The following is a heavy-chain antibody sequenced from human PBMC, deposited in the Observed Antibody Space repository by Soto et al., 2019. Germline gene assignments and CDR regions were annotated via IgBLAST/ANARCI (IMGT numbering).Heavy chain of an antibody. J-gene: IGHJ6*02. CDR2: ISADGAGT. CDR3: AREPGWGYYYYYGMDV. CDR1: EFTFNNYA. Sequence: GGSLRLSCTGSEFTFNNYAMSWVRQAPGKGLEWVSGISADGAGTYYAESVKGRFTISRDNSKNTVYLQMNSLRAEDTAVYYCAREPGWGYYYYYGMDVWGQGTTGTVSS. D-gene: IGHD7-27*01. V-gene: IGHV3-23*01.